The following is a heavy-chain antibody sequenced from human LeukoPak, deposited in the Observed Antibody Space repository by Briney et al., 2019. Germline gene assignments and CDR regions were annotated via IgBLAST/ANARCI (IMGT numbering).Heavy chain of an antibody. D-gene: IGHD3-10*01. Sequence: SETLSLTCAVYGGSFSGYYWSWIRQPPGKGLEWIGEIDHSGSTNYNPSLKSRVTISVDTSKNQFSLKLSSVTAADTAVYYCARLMVRGVLDYWGQGTLVTVSS. J-gene: IGHJ4*02. V-gene: IGHV4-34*01. CDR2: IDHSGST. CDR1: GGSFSGYY. CDR3: ARLMVRGVLDY.